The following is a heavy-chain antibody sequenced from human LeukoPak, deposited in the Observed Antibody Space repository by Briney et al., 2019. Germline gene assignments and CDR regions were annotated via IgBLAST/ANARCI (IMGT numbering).Heavy chain of an antibody. CDR2: ISSSSSTI. CDR1: GFTFGSYS. Sequence: GGSLRLSCAASGFTFGSYSMNWVRQAPGKGLEWVSYISSSSSTIYYADSVKGRFTISRDNAKNSLYLQMNSLRAEDTAVYYCARDDFWSGYYTPDYWGQGTLVTVSS. CDR3: ARDDFWSGYYTPDY. V-gene: IGHV3-48*01. J-gene: IGHJ4*02. D-gene: IGHD3-3*01.